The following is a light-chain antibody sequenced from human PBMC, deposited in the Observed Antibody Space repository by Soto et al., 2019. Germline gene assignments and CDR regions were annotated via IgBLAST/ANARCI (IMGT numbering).Light chain of an antibody. J-gene: IGLJ1*01. V-gene: IGLV1-40*01. Sequence: QSVLTQPPSVSGAPGQRVTISCTGSSSNIGAGYDVQWYQQVPGTAPKFLIYGNSNRPSGVPDRFSGSKSGTSASLAISGLQAEDEAAYYCQSYDSGLSGYVFGTGTQLTVL. CDR3: QSYDSGLSGYV. CDR1: SSNIGAGYD. CDR2: GNS.